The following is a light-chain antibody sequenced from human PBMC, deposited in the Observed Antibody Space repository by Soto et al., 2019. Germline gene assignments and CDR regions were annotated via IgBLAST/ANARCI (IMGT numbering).Light chain of an antibody. V-gene: IGKV1-39*01. CDR3: QPSYSTRGT. Sequence: QMTQSPSSLSASVGDRVIITCRADHSINNYLNWYQQKPGQVPKLLIYAASTLQSGVPSRFSGSGSGRVFTLTINSLQPEDFATYYCQPSYSTRGTFGRGTRVEI. J-gene: IGKJ1*01. CDR1: HSINNY. CDR2: AAS.